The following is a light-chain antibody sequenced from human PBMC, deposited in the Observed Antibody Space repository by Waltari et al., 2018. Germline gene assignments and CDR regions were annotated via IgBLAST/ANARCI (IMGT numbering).Light chain of an antibody. CDR3: LQTYSTLMFS. J-gene: IGKJ3*01. CDR2: DAS. CDR1: QSITNY. Sequence: DIQMTQSPSSLSASVGDRVTMTCQASQSITNYLSWYQHKLGEAPNLLVYDASTLVSGVPSRFNGSGSGTEFTLTISSLQPEDLATYYCLQTYSTLMFSFGPGTKVDL. V-gene: IGKV1-39*01.